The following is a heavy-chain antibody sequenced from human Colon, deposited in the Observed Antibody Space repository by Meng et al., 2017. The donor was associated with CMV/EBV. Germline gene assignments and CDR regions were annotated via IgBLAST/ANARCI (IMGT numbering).Heavy chain of an antibody. J-gene: IGHJ5*02. CDR2: IRGIGYDP. Sequence: GGSLRLSCVDSGFITRSHWIRWVRQGPGKGLVWVSRIRGIGYDPSYADSVKGRFTVSRDNTKNIVYLQMNGLRPEDTAVYYCAAGRGGTYPDQWGQGTLVTVSS. CDR1: GFITRSHW. CDR3: AAGRGGTYPDQ. D-gene: IGHD1-26*01. V-gene: IGHV3-74*01.